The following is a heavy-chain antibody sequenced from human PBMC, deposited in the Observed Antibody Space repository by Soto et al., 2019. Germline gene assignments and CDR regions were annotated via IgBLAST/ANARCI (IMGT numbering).Heavy chain of an antibody. Sequence: RLSCAASGFNFNSYAMSWVRQAPGKGLEWVSGVSGLGATTHYADSVQGRFTISRDNSRNTLYLQMNSLRAEDTAVYYCAKLSQYSSSYYFTSWGQGTLVTVSS. V-gene: IGHV3-23*01. D-gene: IGHD6-6*01. CDR3: AKLSQYSSSYYFTS. CDR1: GFNFNSYA. J-gene: IGHJ4*02. CDR2: VSGLGATT.